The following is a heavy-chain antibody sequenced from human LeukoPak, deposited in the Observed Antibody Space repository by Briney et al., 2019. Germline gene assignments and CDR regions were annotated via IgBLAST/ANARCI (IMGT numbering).Heavy chain of an antibody. CDR2: IDPGDSDT. D-gene: IGHD3-10*01. J-gene: IGHJ4*02. V-gene: IGHV5-51*01. CDR3: ARQTSYSGSWSYPDY. Sequence: GESLKISCMGSGYRFTRYWIGWVRQMTGKGLEWMGIIDPGDSDTRYSPSFQGQVTISADKSISTAYLQWSTVKASDTAMYYCARQTSYSGSWSYPDYWGQGTLVTVSS. CDR1: GYRFTRYW.